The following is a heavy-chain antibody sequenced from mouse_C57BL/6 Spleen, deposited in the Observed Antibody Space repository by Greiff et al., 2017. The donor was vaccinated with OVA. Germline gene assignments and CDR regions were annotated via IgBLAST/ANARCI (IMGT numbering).Heavy chain of an antibody. Sequence: EVQGVESGGGLVKPGGSLKLSCAASGFTFSSYTMSWVRQTPEKRLEWVATISGCGGNTYYPASVKGRFTISRDNAKNTLYLQMSSLRSEDTALDYCAREGLRGAMDYWGQGTSVTVSS. CDR2: ISGCGGNT. CDR1: GFTFSSYT. J-gene: IGHJ4*01. CDR3: AREGLRGAMDY. D-gene: IGHD1-1*01. V-gene: IGHV5-9*01.